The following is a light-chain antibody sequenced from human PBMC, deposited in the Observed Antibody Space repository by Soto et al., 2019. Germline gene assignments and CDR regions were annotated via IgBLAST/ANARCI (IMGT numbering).Light chain of an antibody. Sequence: QTVVTQEPSFSVSPGGTVTLTCGLSSGSVSTNYYPSWHQQTPGQAPRTLIYSTNIRSSGVPDRFSGSILGNKAALTIAGAHADDESDDYCVLYMTSGISVFGGGTQLTVL. CDR3: VLYMTSGISV. V-gene: IGLV8-61*01. CDR1: SGSVSTNYY. CDR2: STN. J-gene: IGLJ7*01.